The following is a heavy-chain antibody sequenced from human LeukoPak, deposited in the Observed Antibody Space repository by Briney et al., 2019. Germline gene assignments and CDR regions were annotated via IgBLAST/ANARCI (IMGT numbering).Heavy chain of an antibody. CDR1: GFTFSSCA. Sequence: GGSLRLSCAASGFTFSSCAMSWVRQAPGKGLEWASAISGSGGSTYYADSVKGRFTISRDNSKNTLYLQMNSLRAEDTAVYYCAIAVAGTVGGYWGQGTLVTVSS. CDR3: AIAVAGTVGGY. D-gene: IGHD6-19*01. J-gene: IGHJ4*02. V-gene: IGHV3-23*01. CDR2: ISGSGGST.